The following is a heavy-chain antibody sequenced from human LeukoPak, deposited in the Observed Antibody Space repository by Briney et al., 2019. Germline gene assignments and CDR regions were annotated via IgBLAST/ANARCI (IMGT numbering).Heavy chain of an antibody. V-gene: IGHV1-2*06. CDR3: ARNDNNYFGSGSYPPDY. CDR2: INPKGGGT. D-gene: IGHD3-10*01. CDR1: GYTFTDYD. Sequence: GASVKVSCKASGYTFTDYDIHWVRQAPGQGLQWMGRINPKGGGTHYAQKFEDRVTMTRDVFINTAYMELSRLRPDDTALYYCARNDNNYFGSGSYPPDYWGQGTLSSSPQ. J-gene: IGHJ4*02.